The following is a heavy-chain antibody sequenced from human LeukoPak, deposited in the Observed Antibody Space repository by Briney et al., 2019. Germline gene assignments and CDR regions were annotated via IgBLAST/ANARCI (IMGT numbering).Heavy chain of an antibody. V-gene: IGHV3-23*01. D-gene: IGHD3-16*02. CDR1: GFTFGSYA. CDR3: AKTAYDLVRRSSRSALMWNFDY. CDR2: ISGSGGST. J-gene: IGHJ4*01. Sequence: QPGGSPRLSCAASGFTFGSYAMNWVRQAPGKGLEWVSAISGSGGSTYYADSVKGRFTISRDNSKNTLYLQMNSLRAEDTAVYYCAKTAYDLVRRSSRSALMWNFDYSGHGNLVTVSS.